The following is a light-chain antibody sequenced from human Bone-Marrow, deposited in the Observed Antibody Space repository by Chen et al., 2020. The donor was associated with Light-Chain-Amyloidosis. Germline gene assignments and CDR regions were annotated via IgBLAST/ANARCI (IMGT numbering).Light chain of an antibody. V-gene: IGKV3-15*01. CDR2: GAS. CDR1: QSIRAN. J-gene: IGKJ1*01. CDR3: QQYNNWPLT. Sequence: VMTQSPVALSVSPGDTATLSCRASQSIRANLAWYQQRPGQAPRLLIYGASARATGIPARFSGSGFETDFTLTISTIQSEDFAVYYCQQYNNWPLTFGQGTRVDIK.